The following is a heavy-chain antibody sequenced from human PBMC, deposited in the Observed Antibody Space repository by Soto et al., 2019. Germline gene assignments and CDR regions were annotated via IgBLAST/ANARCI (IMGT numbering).Heavy chain of an antibody. V-gene: IGHV4-59*01. Sequence: SETLSLTCTVSGGSISSYYWSWIRQPPGKGLEWIGYIYYSGSTSYNPSLKGRVTMSVDTSKNQFSLKLTSVNTADTAIYYCTRGGDPYKTGHWGQGTLVTVSS. D-gene: IGHD2-21*01. CDR1: GGSISSYY. CDR3: TRGGDPYKTGH. J-gene: IGHJ4*02. CDR2: IYYSGST.